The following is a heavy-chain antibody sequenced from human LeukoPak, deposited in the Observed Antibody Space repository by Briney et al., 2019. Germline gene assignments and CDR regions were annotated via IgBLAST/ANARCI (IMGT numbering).Heavy chain of an antibody. Sequence: GASVTVSCKASGYTFTSYAMNWVRQAPGQGLEWMGWINTNTGNPTYAQGFTGRFVFSLDTSVSTAYLQISSLKAEDTAVHYCARDEREYPLYYYGMDVWGQGTTVTVSS. V-gene: IGHV7-4-1*02. D-gene: IGHD2-2*01. J-gene: IGHJ6*02. CDR1: GYTFTSYA. CDR2: INTNTGNP. CDR3: ARDEREYPLYYYGMDV.